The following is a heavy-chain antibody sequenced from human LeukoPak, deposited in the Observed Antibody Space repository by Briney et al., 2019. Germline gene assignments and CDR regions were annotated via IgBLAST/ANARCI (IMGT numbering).Heavy chain of an antibody. Sequence: GGSLRLPCVASGFTFINHAMTWVRQAPGQGLEWVSSIGGSGGGTYYADSVKGRFTISRDNSKNTLYLQMDSLKIEDTALYYCTTLRDFVGSWGQGTLVTVSS. V-gene: IGHV3-23*01. J-gene: IGHJ5*02. CDR1: GFTFINHA. D-gene: IGHD3-10*01. CDR2: IGGSGGGT. CDR3: TTLRDFVGS.